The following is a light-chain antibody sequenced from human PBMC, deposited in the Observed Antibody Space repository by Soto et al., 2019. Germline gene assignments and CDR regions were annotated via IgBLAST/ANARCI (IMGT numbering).Light chain of an antibody. V-gene: IGKV3-15*01. CDR3: QHYNEWPLT. Sequence: EIVLTQSPATLSVSPGERATLSCRASKSVSNNVAWYQQKPGQAPRLLFYSASTRATGIPARFGGSASGTEFTLTISSVQSEDFAVYYCQHYNEWPLTFGGGTKVETK. CDR2: SAS. J-gene: IGKJ4*01. CDR1: KSVSNN.